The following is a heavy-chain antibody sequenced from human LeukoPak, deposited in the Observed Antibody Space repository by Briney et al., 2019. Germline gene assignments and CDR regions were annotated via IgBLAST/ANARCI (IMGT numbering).Heavy chain of an antibody. V-gene: IGHV3-15*01. CDR1: GFTFSNAW. CDR3: AILAQNGVVVPT. Sequence: GGSLRLSCAASGFTFSNAWMSWVRQAPGKGLEWVGRIKSKTDGGTTDYAAPLKGRFTISRDESENTLYLQMNGLQADDTAVYYCAILAQNGVVVPTWGQGTLVTVSS. CDR2: IKSKTDGGTT. J-gene: IGHJ5*02. D-gene: IGHD2-21*01.